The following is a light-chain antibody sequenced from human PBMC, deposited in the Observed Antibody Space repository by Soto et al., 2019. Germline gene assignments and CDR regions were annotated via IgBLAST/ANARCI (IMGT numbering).Light chain of an antibody. Sequence: EIVLTQSPGTLSLSPGETATLSCRASQTVDSKSLAWYQQKPGQAPRLLLFGPSCRPAGIPDRFSGSVSGIDYTLTINRLEPEDFAVYYGHQYGSAPWTFGKGTRVEIK. CDR2: GPS. CDR3: HQYGSAPWT. J-gene: IGKJ1*01. CDR1: QTVDSKS. V-gene: IGKV3-20*01.